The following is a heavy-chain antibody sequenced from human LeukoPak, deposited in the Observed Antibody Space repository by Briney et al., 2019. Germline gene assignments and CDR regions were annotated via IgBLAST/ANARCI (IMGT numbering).Heavy chain of an antibody. V-gene: IGHV3-64*04. J-gene: IGHJ4*02. CDR1: GFTFSSYE. CDR2: INSNGGST. D-gene: IGHD3-10*01. Sequence: GGSLRLSCSASGFTFSSYEMHWIRQAPGKGLEYVSAINSNGGSTDYADSVKGRFTISRDNSKNTLYLQMNSLRPEDTAVYYCARVPYGSGTYTDYWGRGTLVTVSS. CDR3: ARVPYGSGTYTDY.